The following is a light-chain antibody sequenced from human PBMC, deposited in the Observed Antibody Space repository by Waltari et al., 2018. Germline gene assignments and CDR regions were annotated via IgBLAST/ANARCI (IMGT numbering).Light chain of an antibody. CDR2: EGT. J-gene: IGLJ2*01. V-gene: IGLV2-23*01. Sequence: QSALTQPASVSGSPGQSITISCTGSSTDLGSSTLVSWYQHPPDKAPKLLIYEGTERPPGISHRFSGPKSGNPASLTISTLQAEDEADYYCFSYADGRSLVFGGGTKLTVL. CDR3: FSYADGRSLV. CDR1: STDLGSSTL.